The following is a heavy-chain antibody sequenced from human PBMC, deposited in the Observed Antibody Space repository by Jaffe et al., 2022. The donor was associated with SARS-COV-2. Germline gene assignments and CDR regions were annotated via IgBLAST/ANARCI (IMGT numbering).Heavy chain of an antibody. D-gene: IGHD1-20*01. CDR2: ISGSGAGT. CDR1: GFIFSSHA. V-gene: IGHV3-23*01. Sequence: EVLLLESGGGLVQSGGSLRLSCAASGFIFSSHAMSWVRQAPGKGLEWVSGISGSGAGTYYADSVKGLFTISRDNSKNTLYLQMNSLRAEDTAIYFCAKVDGHNWNPFDYWGHGTLVTVSS. CDR3: AKVDGHNWNPFDY. J-gene: IGHJ4*01.